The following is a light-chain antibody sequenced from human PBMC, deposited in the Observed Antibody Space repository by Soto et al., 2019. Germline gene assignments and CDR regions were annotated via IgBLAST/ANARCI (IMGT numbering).Light chain of an antibody. CDR3: QQYGSSPLT. J-gene: IGKJ4*01. CDR1: QSVSSSY. V-gene: IGKV3-20*01. CDR2: GAS. Sequence: EIVLTQSPGTLSLSPGERATLSCRASQSVSSSYLAWYQQKPGQAPRLLIYGASSRATGIPDRFSVSGSGTDFTLNISRLEPEDFAVYYCQQYGSSPLTFGGGTKVEIK.